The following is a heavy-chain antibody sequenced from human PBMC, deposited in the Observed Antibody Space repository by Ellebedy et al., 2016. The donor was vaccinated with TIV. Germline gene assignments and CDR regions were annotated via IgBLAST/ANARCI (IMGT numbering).Heavy chain of an antibody. CDR3: ARVIIGDPHFDY. Sequence: AASVKVSCKASGYTFTSYAMHWVRQAPGQRLEWMGWINAGNGNTKYSQKFQGRVTITRDTSASTAYMELSSLRSEDTAVYYCARVIIGDPHFDYWGQGTLVTVSS. D-gene: IGHD3-10*01. CDR1: GYTFTSYA. V-gene: IGHV1-3*01. CDR2: INAGNGNT. J-gene: IGHJ4*02.